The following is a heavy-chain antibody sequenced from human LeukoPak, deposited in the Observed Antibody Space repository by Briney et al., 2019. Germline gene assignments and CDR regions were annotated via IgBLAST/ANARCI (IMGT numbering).Heavy chain of an antibody. CDR3: AREWTGEYFDY. V-gene: IGHV1-69*13. CDR1: GGTFSSYA. J-gene: IGHJ4*02. CDR2: IIPIFGTA. D-gene: IGHD3-16*01. Sequence: EASVKVSCKASGGTFSSYAISWVRQAPGQGLEWMGGIIPIFGTANYAQKFQGRVTITADESTSTAYMELSSLRSEDTAAYYCAREWTGEYFDYWGQGTLVTVSS.